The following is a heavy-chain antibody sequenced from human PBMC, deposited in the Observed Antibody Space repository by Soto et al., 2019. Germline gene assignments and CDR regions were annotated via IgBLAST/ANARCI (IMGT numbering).Heavy chain of an antibody. D-gene: IGHD5-18*01. CDR3: SHGYYQYFES. Sequence: SCKASGDTFSTYTITWVRQAPGQGPEWVGRIRSKTDGGTADYAAPVKGRFTISRDDSENTLYLQMNSLKTEDTAVYYCSHGYYQYFESWGQGTLVTVSS. CDR1: GDTFSTYT. V-gene: IGHV3-15*01. J-gene: IGHJ4*02. CDR2: IRSKTDGGTA.